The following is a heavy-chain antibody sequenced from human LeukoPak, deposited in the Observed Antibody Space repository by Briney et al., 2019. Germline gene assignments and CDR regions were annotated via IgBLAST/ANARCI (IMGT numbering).Heavy chain of an antibody. J-gene: IGHJ4*02. CDR3: ARDRSSWGLDC. Sequence: SETLSLTCTVSGGSISSGVYYWSWIRQHPGKGLEWIGYIYYSGTTYYNPSLKSRVTISVDTSKNQFSLKLTSLTAADTAVYYCARDRSSWGLDCWGQGTLVTVSS. CDR2: IYYSGTT. CDR1: GGSISSGVYY. D-gene: IGHD7-27*01. V-gene: IGHV4-31*03.